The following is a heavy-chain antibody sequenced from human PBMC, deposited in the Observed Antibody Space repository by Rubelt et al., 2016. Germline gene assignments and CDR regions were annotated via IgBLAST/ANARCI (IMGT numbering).Heavy chain of an antibody. CDR3: ARNLIMITFGGVIVPPDY. D-gene: IGHD3-16*02. V-gene: IGHV1-18*01. CDR1: GGTFRSYA. J-gene: IGHJ4*02. CDR2: ISAYNGNT. Sequence: QVQLVQSGAEVKKPGSSVKVSCKASGGTFRSYAISWVRQAPGQGLEWMGWISAYNGNTNYAQKLQGRVTMTTDTSTSTAYMELRSLRSDDTAVYYCARNLIMITFGGVIVPPDYWGQGTLVTVSS.